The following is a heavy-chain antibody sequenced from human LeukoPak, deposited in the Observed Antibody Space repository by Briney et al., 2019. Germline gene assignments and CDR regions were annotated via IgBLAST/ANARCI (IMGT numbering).Heavy chain of an antibody. J-gene: IGHJ4*02. D-gene: IGHD2-2*01. CDR1: GFTFSNYG. V-gene: IGHV3-33*06. CDR3: AKDRHASSYYFDY. CDR2: IWCDGSNK. Sequence: GRSLRLSCAASGFTFSNYGMHWVRQAPGKGLERVALIWCDGSNKYYADSVKGRFTISRDNSKNTLYLQMNSLRAEDTAVYYCAKDRHASSYYFDYWGQGTLVTVSS.